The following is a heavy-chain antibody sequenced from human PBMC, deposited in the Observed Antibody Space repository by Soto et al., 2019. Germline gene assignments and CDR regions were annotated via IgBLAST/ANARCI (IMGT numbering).Heavy chain of an antibody. Sequence: QVQLVQSGAEVKNPGASVKVSCKTSGYTFTKYGVGWVRQAPGQGLEWMGWISGSSGNANYAEKVQGRITLTTDTSTSTAYTELRSLRSDDTAVYYCAREMAGRGGEYDYWGQGTLVTVSS. CDR3: AREMAGRGGEYDY. CDR1: GYTFTKYG. CDR2: ISGSSGNA. D-gene: IGHD3-16*01. V-gene: IGHV1-18*01. J-gene: IGHJ4*02.